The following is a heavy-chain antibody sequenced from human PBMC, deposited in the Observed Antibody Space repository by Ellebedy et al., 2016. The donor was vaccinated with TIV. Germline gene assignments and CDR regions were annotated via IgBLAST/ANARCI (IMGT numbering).Heavy chain of an antibody. CDR2: IKSINDGETT. D-gene: IGHD6-13*01. J-gene: IGHJ4*01. Sequence: GESLKISCAASGFSFNYAWMNWVRQAPGKGLEWVGRIKSINDGETTDYAAPVTGRFTLSRDDSKNTLYLQMNSLKSEDTAVYYCATGSATGIGYWGHGTLVTVSS. CDR3: ATGSATGIGY. CDR1: GFSFNYAW. V-gene: IGHV3-15*07.